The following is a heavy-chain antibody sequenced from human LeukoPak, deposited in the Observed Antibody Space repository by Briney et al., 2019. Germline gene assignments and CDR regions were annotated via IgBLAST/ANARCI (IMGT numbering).Heavy chain of an antibody. CDR1: GFTVTNNY. J-gene: IGHJ4*02. Sequence: GSLRLSCAASGFTVTNNYMSWVRQAPGKGLEWVSVIYSAGTTYYADSVKGRFTISRQNPENTLFLQMNSLRPEDTAVYYCARVLGYDSSGYYRGYFDYWGQGTLVTVSS. CDR3: ARVLGYDSSGYYRGYFDY. D-gene: IGHD3-22*01. CDR2: IYSAGTT. V-gene: IGHV3-53*04.